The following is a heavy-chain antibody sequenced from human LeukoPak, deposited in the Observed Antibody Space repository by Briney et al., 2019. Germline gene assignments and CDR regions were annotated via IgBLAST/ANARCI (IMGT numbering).Heavy chain of an antibody. CDR3: ARGPPIQLWLLYFYYYMDI. CDR1: GGSISGYY. J-gene: IGHJ6*03. Sequence: PSETLSLTCTVSGGSISGYYWSWIRQPPGKGLEWIGYIYYSGSTNYNPSLKSRLNMSVDTSNNQFSLMLTSVTAADTAVYYCARGPPIQLWLLYFYYYMDIWGRGTTVTVSS. CDR2: IYYSGST. D-gene: IGHD5-18*01. V-gene: IGHV4-59*12.